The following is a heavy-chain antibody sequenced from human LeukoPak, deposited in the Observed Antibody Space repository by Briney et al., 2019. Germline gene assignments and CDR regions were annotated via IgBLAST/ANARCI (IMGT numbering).Heavy chain of an antibody. Sequence: SETLSLTCTVSGGSISSGGYYWSWIRQHPGKGLEWIGYIYYSGSTNYNPSLKSRVTISVDTSKNQFSLKLSSVTAADTAVYYCARGEDSSSWYYFDYRGQGTLVTVSS. CDR1: GGSISSGGYY. J-gene: IGHJ4*02. V-gene: IGHV4-61*08. D-gene: IGHD6-13*01. CDR3: ARGEDSSSWYYFDY. CDR2: IYYSGST.